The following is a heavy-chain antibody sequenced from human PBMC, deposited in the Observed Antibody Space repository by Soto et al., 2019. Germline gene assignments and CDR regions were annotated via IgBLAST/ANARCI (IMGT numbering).Heavy chain of an antibody. Sequence: LSLTCTVSGGSISSYYWSWIRQPPGKGLEWIGYIYYSGSTNYNPSLKSRVTISVDTSKNQFSLKLSSVTAADTAVYYCARHTIVVVPAAIVGWFDPWGQGTLVTVSS. CDR3: ARHTIVVVPAAIVGWFDP. CDR1: GGSISSYY. V-gene: IGHV4-59*08. CDR2: IYYSGST. D-gene: IGHD2-2*02. J-gene: IGHJ5*02.